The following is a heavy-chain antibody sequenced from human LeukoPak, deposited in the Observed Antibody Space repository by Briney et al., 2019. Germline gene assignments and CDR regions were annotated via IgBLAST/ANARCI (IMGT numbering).Heavy chain of an antibody. CDR1: GGSISGYF. CDR3: ARYGITIVRGGKYYFDS. V-gene: IGHV4-59*08. CDR2: IHYSGST. J-gene: IGHJ4*02. D-gene: IGHD3-10*01. Sequence: SETLSLTCTVSGGSISGYFWSWIRQPPGKGLEWIGYIHYSGSTNYNPSLNSRVTISVDTSKNQFSLRLSSVTAADTAVYYCARYGITIVRGGKYYFDSWGQGALVTVSS.